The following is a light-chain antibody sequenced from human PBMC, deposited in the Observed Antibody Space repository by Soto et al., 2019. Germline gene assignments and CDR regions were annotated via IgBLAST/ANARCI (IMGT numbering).Light chain of an antibody. V-gene: IGKV1-5*01. J-gene: IGKJ1*01. Sequence: DIQMTQSPSTLSASVVDRVASTCXASQGISSWLAWYQQKAGKAPRLLIFDASSLMSGVPSRFSGSGYGTEFTLTINRLQPDDSATYYCQQYDSFSVWTFGQGTKVDI. CDR1: QGISSW. CDR2: DAS. CDR3: QQYDSFSVWT.